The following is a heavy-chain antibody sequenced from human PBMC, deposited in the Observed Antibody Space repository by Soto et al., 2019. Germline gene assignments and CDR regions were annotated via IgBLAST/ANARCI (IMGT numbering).Heavy chain of an antibody. D-gene: IGHD2-8*01. J-gene: IGHJ1*01. CDR3: AREGAGTNPLGY. Sequence: QVQLEHSGPEVKKPGASAKVSCKASGCTFTNYGFNWVRQAPGQGLEWMGWISAYNGHTKYSQLFQARVIMTTDTSTSTAYMELRSLTSDDTAVYNWAREGAGTNPLGYWGQGTLVTVSS. CDR1: GCTFTNYG. V-gene: IGHV1-18*01. CDR2: ISAYNGHT.